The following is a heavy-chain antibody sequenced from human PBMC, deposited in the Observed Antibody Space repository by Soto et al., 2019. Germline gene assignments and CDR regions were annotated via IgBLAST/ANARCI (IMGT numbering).Heavy chain of an antibody. CDR3: ASSGPDVLNGFYYPDMDV. CDR2: INHSVNT. CDR1: SGSFSSYY. J-gene: IGHJ6*02. Sequence: PXETLSLTCSIYSGSFSSYYWSWIRPPPGKGLEWIGEINHSVNTNYNPSLKSRVTISVDTSNNQFSLKLNSVTAADTAVYYCASSGPDVLNGFYYPDMDVWGQGTTVTVSS. D-gene: IGHD3-10*02. V-gene: IGHV4-34*01.